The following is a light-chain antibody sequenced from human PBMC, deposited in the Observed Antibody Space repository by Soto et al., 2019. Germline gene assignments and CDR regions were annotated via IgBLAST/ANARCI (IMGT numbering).Light chain of an antibody. Sequence: PLSLPVTPGQPASISCKSSQSHLHSVGETYLYWYLHKPDLSPHLLIYEVSSRCSGVPDRFSGSGSGTDGTMKISRVEAEDVGVYYCMQGTHWPPTFGQGTKVDIK. V-gene: IGKV2-29*03. J-gene: IGKJ1*01. CDR3: MQGTHWPPT. CDR2: EVS. CDR1: QSHLHSVGETY.